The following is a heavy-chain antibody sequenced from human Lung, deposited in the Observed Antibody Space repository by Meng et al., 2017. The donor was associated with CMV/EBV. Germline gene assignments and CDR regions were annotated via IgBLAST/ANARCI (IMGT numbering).Heavy chain of an antibody. J-gene: IGHJ4*02. Sequence: TVSGGSITNGDYYWSWSRQPPGKGLEWIGYVYYTGTTYYNPSLKSRLTISIDTSKNQFSLHLRSVTAADTAVYYCARDYTEGDYFDYWGQGALVTVSS. D-gene: IGHD3-16*01. CDR2: VYYTGTT. CDR1: GGSITNGDYY. CDR3: ARDYTEGDYFDY. V-gene: IGHV4-30-4*01.